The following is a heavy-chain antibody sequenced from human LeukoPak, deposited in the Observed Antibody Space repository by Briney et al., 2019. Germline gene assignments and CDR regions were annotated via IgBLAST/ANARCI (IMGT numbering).Heavy chain of an antibody. V-gene: IGHV3-30*02. D-gene: IGHD1-1*01. CDR3: AKDLGQLGSRDY. CDR1: GFTFSSYS. Sequence: GGSLRLSCAASGFTFSSYSMNWVRQAPGKGLEWVAFIRYDGSNKYYADSVKGRFTISRDNSKNTLYLQMNSLRAEDTAVYYCAKDLGQLGSRDYWGQGTLVTVSS. CDR2: IRYDGSNK. J-gene: IGHJ4*02.